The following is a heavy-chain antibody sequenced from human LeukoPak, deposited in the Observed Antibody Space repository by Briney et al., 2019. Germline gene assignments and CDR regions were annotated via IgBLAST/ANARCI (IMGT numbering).Heavy chain of an antibody. V-gene: IGHV3-21*06. CDR3: ARDPYSGNYGAYYYYYMDV. CDR1: GFTFSSYT. J-gene: IGHJ6*03. CDR2: ITSSSRNI. Sequence: GGSLRLSCAASGFTFSSYTMNWVRQAPGKGREWVSSITSSSRNIYYAYYVKGRFTISRDNAKNSLYLQLDRLRVEDTAEYYCARDPYSGNYGAYYYYYMDVWGKGTTVNVSS. D-gene: IGHD1-26*01.